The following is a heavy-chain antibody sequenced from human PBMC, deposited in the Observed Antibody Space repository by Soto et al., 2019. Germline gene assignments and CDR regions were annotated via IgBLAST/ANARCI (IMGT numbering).Heavy chain of an antibody. V-gene: IGHV1-8*01. CDR2: MNPNSGNT. CDR1: GYIFTSYD. Sequence: QVQLVQSGAEVKKPGASVKVSCKASGYIFTSYDINWVRQATGQGLDGMGWMNPNSGNTGYAQKFHGRVTMTRNTSISTAYMELSSLRSEDTAVYYCARAGGSSGYDGVTLYYYYGMDVWGQGTTVTVSS. J-gene: IGHJ6*02. D-gene: IGHD5-12*01. CDR3: ARAGGSSGYDGVTLYYYYGMDV.